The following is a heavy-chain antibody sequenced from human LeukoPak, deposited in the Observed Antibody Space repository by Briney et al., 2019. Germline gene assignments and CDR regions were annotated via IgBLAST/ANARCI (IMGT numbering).Heavy chain of an antibody. V-gene: IGHV3-33*01. Sequence: GRSLRLSCAASGFTFSSYGIHWVRQAPGKGLEWVSLIWYDGSNKYHADSVKGRFTISRDNSKNTLYLQMNSLSPEDTAVYYCARGNAAMIDYWGQGTLVTVSS. CDR3: ARGNAAMIDY. CDR2: IWYDGSNK. J-gene: IGHJ4*02. D-gene: IGHD5-18*01. CDR1: GFTFSSYG.